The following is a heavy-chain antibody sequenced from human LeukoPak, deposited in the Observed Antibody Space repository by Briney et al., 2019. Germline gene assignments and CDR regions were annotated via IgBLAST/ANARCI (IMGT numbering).Heavy chain of an antibody. CDR3: ARGPSRTYYYDSSGYRVFDY. Sequence: ASVKVSCKASGYTFIGYYMHWVRQAPGQGLEWMGIINPSGGSTSYAQKFQGRVTMTRDTSTSTVYMELSSLRSEDTAVYYCARGPSRTYYYDSSGYRVFDYWGQGTLVTVSS. CDR2: INPSGGST. V-gene: IGHV1-46*01. D-gene: IGHD3-22*01. J-gene: IGHJ4*02. CDR1: GYTFIGYY.